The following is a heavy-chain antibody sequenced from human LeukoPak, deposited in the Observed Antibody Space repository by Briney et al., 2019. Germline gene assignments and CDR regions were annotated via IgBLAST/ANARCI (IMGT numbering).Heavy chain of an antibody. CDR1: GATFFNYA. Sequence: GASVKVSSTAPGATFFNYAITWGRQTPGKGVGGGGGIFPFSGTTNSAQTFQGRVTITSDESTSTAYMELSSLISNDTAVYYCARTRSAVVVIPTAIMGWDYYYFMDVWGKGTTVTVSS. V-gene: IGHV1-69*13. CDR3: ARTRSAVVVIPTAIMGWDYYYFMDV. CDR2: IFPFSGTT. D-gene: IGHD2-2*02. J-gene: IGHJ6*03.